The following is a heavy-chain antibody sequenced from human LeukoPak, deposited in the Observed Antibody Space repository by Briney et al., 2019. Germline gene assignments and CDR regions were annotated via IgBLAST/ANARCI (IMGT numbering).Heavy chain of an antibody. J-gene: IGHJ3*02. CDR3: ARDGQYDILTGYGDAFDI. CDR1: GYTFTSYA. CDR2: INTNTGNP. V-gene: IGHV7-4-1*02. Sequence: ASVKVSCKASGYTFTSYAMNWVRQAPGQGLEWMGWINTNTGNPTYAQGFTGQFVFSLDTSVSTAYLQISSLKAEDTAVYYCARDGQYDILTGYGDAFDIWGQGTMVTVSS. D-gene: IGHD3-9*01.